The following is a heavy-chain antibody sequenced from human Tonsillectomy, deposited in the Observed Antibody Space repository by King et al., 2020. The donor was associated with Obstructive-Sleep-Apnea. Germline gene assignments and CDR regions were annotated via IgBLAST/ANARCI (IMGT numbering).Heavy chain of an antibody. CDR2: IYLSGST. CDR3: ARAIAATPEFVDY. D-gene: IGHD2-15*01. V-gene: IGHV4-38-2*02. CDR1: GYSISSGYY. J-gene: IGHJ4*02. Sequence: QLQESGPGLVKPSETLSLTCTVSGYSISSGYYWGWIRQPPGKGLEWIGSIYLSGSTYYNPSLKSRVTISVDTSKNQFSLKLSSVTAADTAVYYCARAIAATPEFVDYWGQGTLVTVSS.